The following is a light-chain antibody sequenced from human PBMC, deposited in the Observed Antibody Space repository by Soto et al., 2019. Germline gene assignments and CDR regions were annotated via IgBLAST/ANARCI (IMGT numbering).Light chain of an antibody. CDR1: QSIINW. CDR2: GAS. V-gene: IGKV1-5*01. CDR3: QQYDSFSGT. Sequence: DVQMTQSPSTLSASVGGRVTITCRASQSIINWLAWYQQKPGKAPKLLIYGASSLESGVPSRFSGSGSGTEFTLTITNLQPDDFATYYCQQYDSFSGTFGQGIKVEIE. J-gene: IGKJ1*01.